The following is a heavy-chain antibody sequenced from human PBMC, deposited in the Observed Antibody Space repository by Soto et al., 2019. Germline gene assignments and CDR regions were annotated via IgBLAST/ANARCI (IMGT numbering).Heavy chain of an antibody. Sequence: ASVKVSCKASGYTFTGYYMHWVRQAPGQGLEWVGWINPNSGGTNYAQKFQGWVTMTRDTSISTAYMELSRLRSDDTAVYYCARGPVAGTRGYYYYYGMDVWGQGTTVTVSS. CDR3: ARGPVAGTRGYYYYYGMDV. D-gene: IGHD6-19*01. J-gene: IGHJ6*02. CDR2: INPNSGGT. CDR1: GYTFTGYY. V-gene: IGHV1-2*04.